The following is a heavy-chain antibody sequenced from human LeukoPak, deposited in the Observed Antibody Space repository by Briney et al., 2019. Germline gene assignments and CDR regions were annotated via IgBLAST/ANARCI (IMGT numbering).Heavy chain of an antibody. CDR3: ARMYYDSSGYYLLTGFDY. D-gene: IGHD3-22*01. V-gene: IGHV4-39*07. J-gene: IGHJ4*02. CDR1: GGSISSSSYY. CDR2: IYYSGST. Sequence: SETLSLTCTVSGGSISSSSYYWGWIRQPPGKGLEWIGSIYYSGSTYYNPSLKSRVTISVDTSKNQFSLKLSSVTAADTAVYYCARMYYDSSGYYLLTGFDYWGQGTLVTVSS.